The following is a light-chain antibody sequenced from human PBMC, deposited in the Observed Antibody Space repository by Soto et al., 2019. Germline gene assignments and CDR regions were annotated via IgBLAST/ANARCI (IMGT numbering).Light chain of an antibody. Sequence: QSALTQPASVSGSPRQSITISCTGTSSDVGGYNYVSWYQQHPGKSPKLMIYDVSNRPSGVSNRFSGSKSGNTASLTISGLQAEEEADYYCSSYTSSSTLLYVFGTGTKVTVL. V-gene: IGLV2-14*01. CDR3: SSYTSSSTLLYV. J-gene: IGLJ1*01. CDR1: SSDVGGYNY. CDR2: DVS.